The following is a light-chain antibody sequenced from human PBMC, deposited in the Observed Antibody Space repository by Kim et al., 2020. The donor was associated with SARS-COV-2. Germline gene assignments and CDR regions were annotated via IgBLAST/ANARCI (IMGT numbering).Light chain of an antibody. CDR2: EDT. V-gene: IGLV3-1*01. Sequence: SYELTQPPSVSVSPGQTATISCSGDKLGHKFASWYQQKPGQSPLLVIYEDTKRPSGIPERFSGSNSGNTATLTISETRAMDEADYYCQTWDSSDVVFGGGTKLTVL. CDR1: KLGHKF. J-gene: IGLJ2*01. CDR3: QTWDSSDVV.